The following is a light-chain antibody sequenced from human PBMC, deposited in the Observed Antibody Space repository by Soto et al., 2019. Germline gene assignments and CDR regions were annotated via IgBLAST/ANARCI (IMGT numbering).Light chain of an antibody. CDR2: GNT. V-gene: IGLV1-40*01. CDR3: QSYDSSLSGSKV. J-gene: IGLJ2*01. CDR1: SSNIRAGYD. Sequence: QSVLTQPPSVSGAPGQRVTISCTGSSSNIRAGYDIHWYQQLPGTAPKLVIYGNTNRPSGVPDRFSGSKSGTSASLAITGLQAEDEADYYCQSYDSSLSGSKVFGGGTKLTVL.